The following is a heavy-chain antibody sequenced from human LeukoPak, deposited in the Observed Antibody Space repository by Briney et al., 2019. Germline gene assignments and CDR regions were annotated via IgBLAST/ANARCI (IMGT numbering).Heavy chain of an antibody. CDR1: GFTFSCHW. J-gene: IGHJ4*02. CDR3: TRDRSLAEDD. CDR2: INQGGSDK. D-gene: IGHD1-14*01. Sequence: PGGSLRLSCAASGFTFSCHWMSWVRQAPGKGLEWVANINQGGSDKYYVDSVKGRFTISRDNANNLLYLQMNSLRGEDTAVYYCTRDRSLAEDDWGQGTLVTVSS. V-gene: IGHV3-7*01.